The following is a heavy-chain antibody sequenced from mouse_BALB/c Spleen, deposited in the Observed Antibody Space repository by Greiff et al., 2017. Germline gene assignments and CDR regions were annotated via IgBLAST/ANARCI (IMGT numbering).Heavy chain of an antibody. Sequence: VKVVESGPGLVAPSQSLSITCTVSGFSLTDYGVSWIRQPPGKGLEWLGVIWGGGSTYYNSALKSRLSISKDNSKSQVFLKMNSLQTDDTAMYYCAKQAYYRYDGVMDYWGQGTSVTVSS. D-gene: IGHD2-14*01. V-gene: IGHV2-6-5*01. J-gene: IGHJ4*01. CDR1: GFSLTDYG. CDR3: AKQAYYRYDGVMDY. CDR2: IWGGGST.